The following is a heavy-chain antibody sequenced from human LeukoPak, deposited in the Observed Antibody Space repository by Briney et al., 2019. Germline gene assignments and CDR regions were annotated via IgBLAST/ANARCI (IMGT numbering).Heavy chain of an antibody. D-gene: IGHD6-19*01. Sequence: GGSLRLSCAASGFTVSNNYMNWVRQAPGKGLEWVSVIYSGGSTNYADSVKGRFTISRDNSKNTLYLQMNSLRAEDTAVYYCARDPVSSSGWYMIDYWGQGTLVTVSS. CDR1: GFTVSNNY. CDR2: IYSGGST. J-gene: IGHJ4*02. CDR3: ARDPVSSSGWYMIDY. V-gene: IGHV3-66*01.